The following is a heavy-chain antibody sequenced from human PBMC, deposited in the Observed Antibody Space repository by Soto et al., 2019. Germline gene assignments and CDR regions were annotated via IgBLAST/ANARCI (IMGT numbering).Heavy chain of an antibody. CDR2: ISYDGNNK. Sequence: QVKVVESGGGVVQPGRSLRLSCAVSLFTFTSYTMHWVRQAPGKGLEWVAVISYDGNNKYIADSVKGRFTISRDDSKNTLYLQMNSLRAEDTAVYYCARDYSSGWNPDHPAFDIWGQGTTVTVSS. V-gene: IGHV3-30-3*01. CDR3: ARDYSSGWNPDHPAFDI. D-gene: IGHD3-22*01. J-gene: IGHJ3*02. CDR1: LFTFTSYT.